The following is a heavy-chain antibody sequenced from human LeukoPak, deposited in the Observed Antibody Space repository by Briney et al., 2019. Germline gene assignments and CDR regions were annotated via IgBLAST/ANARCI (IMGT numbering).Heavy chain of an antibody. CDR3: ATRDV. Sequence: SETLSLTCAVYGRSFSNYYWSCIRQAPGKGLEWIGEINHSGGTNYNPSLKSRVTISVGTSKNQFSLKLTAVTAAYTAVYYCATRDVWGQGTTVTASS. CDR1: GRSFSNYY. CDR2: INHSGGT. V-gene: IGHV4-34*01. J-gene: IGHJ6*02.